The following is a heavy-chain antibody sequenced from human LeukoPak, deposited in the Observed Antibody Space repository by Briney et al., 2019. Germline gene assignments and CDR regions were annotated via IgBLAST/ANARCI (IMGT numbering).Heavy chain of an antibody. D-gene: IGHD3-22*01. J-gene: IGHJ4*02. V-gene: IGHV1-2*02. CDR2: INPNSGGT. CDR3: AREFGSGFHFHY. Sequence: ASVKVSCKASGYTFTGYYMHWVRQAPGQGLEWMGWINPNSGGTNYAQKFQGRVTMTRDTSISTAYMELSRLRSDDTAVYYCAREFGSGFHFHYWGQGTLVTVSS. CDR1: GYTFTGYY.